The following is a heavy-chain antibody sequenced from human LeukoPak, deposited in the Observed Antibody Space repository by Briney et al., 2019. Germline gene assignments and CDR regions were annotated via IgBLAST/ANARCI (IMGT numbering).Heavy chain of an antibody. CDR2: IKQDGSEK. D-gene: IGHD1-26*01. J-gene: IGHJ4*02. Sequence: GGSLRLSCAASACTFSNYWLSWVRQAPGKGLEWVANIKQDGSEKVYVDSVKGRFTISRDHAKNALYLQMNGLRPEDTSVYYCVRGRGSYFLDYWGQGTLVTVSS. CDR1: ACTFSNYW. CDR3: VRGRGSYFLDY. V-gene: IGHV3-7*01.